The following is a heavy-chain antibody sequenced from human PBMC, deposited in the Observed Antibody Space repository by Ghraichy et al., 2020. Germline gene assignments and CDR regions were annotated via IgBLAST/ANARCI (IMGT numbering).Heavy chain of an antibody. Sequence: SETLSLTCTVSGGSIKSSNYYWGWIRQPPGKGLEWIGTIYSSGNTYSDPSLKSRVTISVDTSKSQFSLKLSSVTATDTSVYFCAGAKFFSDTSGYYFEACDVWGPGTMVTVSS. D-gene: IGHD3-22*01. CDR1: GGSIKSSNYY. CDR3: AGAKFFSDTSGYYFEACDV. V-gene: IGHV4-39*01. CDR2: IYSSGNT. J-gene: IGHJ3*01.